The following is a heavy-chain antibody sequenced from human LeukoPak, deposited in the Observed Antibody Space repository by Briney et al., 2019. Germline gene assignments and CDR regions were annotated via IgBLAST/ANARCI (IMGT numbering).Heavy chain of an antibody. CDR3: TTSSSTSDY. CDR1: GYTFTGYY. V-gene: IGHV1-2*02. Sequence: ASVKVSCKASGYTFTGYYMHWVRQAPGQGLEWMGWINPNSGGTNYAQKFQGRVTMTEDTSTDTAYMELSSLRSEDTAVYYCTTSSSTSDYWGQGTLVTVSS. CDR2: INPNSGGT. D-gene: IGHD2-2*01. J-gene: IGHJ4*02.